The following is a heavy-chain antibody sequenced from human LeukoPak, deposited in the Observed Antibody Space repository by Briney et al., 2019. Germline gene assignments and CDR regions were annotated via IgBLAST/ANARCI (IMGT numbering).Heavy chain of an antibody. CDR1: GFTFSSYS. CDR2: ISSSSSYI. CDR3: ARDNSEMNYGMDV. D-gene: IGHD4-23*01. J-gene: IGHJ6*02. Sequence: GGSLRLSCAASGFTFSSYSMNWVRQAPGKGLEWVSSISSSSSYIYYADSVKGRFTIPRDNAKNSLYLQMNSLRAEDTAVYYCARDNSEMNYGMDVWGQGTTVTVSS. V-gene: IGHV3-21*01.